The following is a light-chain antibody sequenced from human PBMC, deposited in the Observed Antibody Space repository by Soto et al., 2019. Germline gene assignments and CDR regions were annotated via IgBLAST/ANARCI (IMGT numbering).Light chain of an antibody. J-gene: IGLJ2*01. Sequence: QSVLTQPPSVSAAPGQKVTISCSGSSSNIGNNYVSWYQQLPGTAPKLLIYDNNKRPSGIPDRCSGSKSGTSATLGITGLQTGDAADYYCGTWYSSLSAGVFGGGTKLTVL. CDR3: GTWYSSLSAGV. CDR1: SSNIGNNY. V-gene: IGLV1-51*01. CDR2: DNN.